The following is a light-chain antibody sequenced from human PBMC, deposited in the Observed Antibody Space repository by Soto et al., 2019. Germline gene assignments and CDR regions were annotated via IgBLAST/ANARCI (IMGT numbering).Light chain of an antibody. V-gene: IGKV1-5*03. CDR1: QTISSW. Sequence: DIQMTQSPSTLSGSVGDRVTITCRASQTISSWLAWYQQKPGKAPKLLIYKASSLQSGVPSRFSGSGSGTDFTLTISSLQPDDFATYYCQQHYIHWTFGQGTKVDIK. J-gene: IGKJ1*01. CDR3: QQHYIHWT. CDR2: KAS.